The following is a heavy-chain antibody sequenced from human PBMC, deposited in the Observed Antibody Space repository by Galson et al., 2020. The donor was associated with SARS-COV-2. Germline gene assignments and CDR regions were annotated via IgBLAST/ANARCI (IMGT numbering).Heavy chain of an antibody. V-gene: IGHV3-30*01. CDR2: ISYDGSNK. Sequence: VISYDGSNKYYADSVKGRFTISRDNSKNTLYLQMNSLRAEDTAVYYCARDNPSAYYYGSGSYYTADYWGQGTLVTVSS. J-gene: IGHJ4*02. CDR3: ARDNPSAYYYGSGSYYTADY. D-gene: IGHD3-10*01.